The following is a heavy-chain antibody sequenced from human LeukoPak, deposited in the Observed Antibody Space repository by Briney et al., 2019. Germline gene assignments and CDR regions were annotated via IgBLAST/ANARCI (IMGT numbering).Heavy chain of an antibody. V-gene: IGHV4-30-4*01. J-gene: IGHJ3*02. CDR3: ARLESGSYFIWFAFDI. Sequence: SQTLSLTCTVSGGSISSGDYYWSWIRQPPGKGLEWIGYIYYSGSTNYNPSLKSRVTISVDTSKNQFSLKLSSVTAADTAVYYCARLESGSYFIWFAFDIWGQGTMVTVSS. CDR2: IYYSGST. CDR1: GGSISSGDYY. D-gene: IGHD1-26*01.